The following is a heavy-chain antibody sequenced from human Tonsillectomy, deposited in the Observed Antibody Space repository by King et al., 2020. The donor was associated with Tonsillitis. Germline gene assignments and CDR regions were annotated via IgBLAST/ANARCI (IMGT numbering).Heavy chain of an antibody. Sequence: QLVQSGAEVKKPGSSVKVSCKASGDTFSTFAISWVRQAPGQGLEWMGTIIPIFGTPNYAQKFQGRVTITADEARSTVYMTAARLTSEDTPVYYCARDQEMATIPASAIWGQGTLVTVSS. J-gene: IGHJ3*02. CDR2: IIPIFGTP. CDR3: ARDQEMATIPASAI. CDR1: GDTFSTFA. D-gene: IGHD5-24*01. V-gene: IGHV1-69*15.